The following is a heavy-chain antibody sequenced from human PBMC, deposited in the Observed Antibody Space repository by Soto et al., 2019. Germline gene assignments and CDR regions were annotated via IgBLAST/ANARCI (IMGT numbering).Heavy chain of an antibody. CDR1: GYRFTSYW. J-gene: IGHJ6*02. CDR2: IDPSDSYT. Sequence: VGSLQICWKGSGYRFTSYWISWVSQMPGKCREWMGRIDPSDSYTNYSPSFQGHVTISADKSISTAYLQWSSLKASDTAMYYCARRLGDGGNSYYYYGMDVLGQGTTVTVSS. CDR3: ARRLGDGGNSYYYYGMDV. D-gene: IGHD2-21*02. V-gene: IGHV5-10-1*01.